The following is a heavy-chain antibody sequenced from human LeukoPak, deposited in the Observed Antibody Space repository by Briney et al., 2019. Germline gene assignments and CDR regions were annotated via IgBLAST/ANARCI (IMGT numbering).Heavy chain of an antibody. D-gene: IGHD3-22*01. J-gene: IGHJ4*02. Sequence: SETLSLTCTVSGGSISSYYWSWIRQPPGKGLEWIGYIYYSGSTNYNPSLKSRVTISVDTSKNQFSLKLSSVTAADTAVYYCARHGDYYDPVDYWGQGTLVTVSS. CDR2: IYYSGST. CDR3: ARHGDYYDPVDY. V-gene: IGHV4-59*08. CDR1: GGSISSYY.